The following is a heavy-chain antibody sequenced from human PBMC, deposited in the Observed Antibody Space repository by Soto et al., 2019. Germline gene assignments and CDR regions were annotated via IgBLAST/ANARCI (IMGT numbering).Heavy chain of an antibody. CDR2: ISGSGGST. J-gene: IGHJ4*02. V-gene: IGHV3-23*01. Sequence: PGGSLRLSCAASGFTFSSYAMSWVRQAPGKGLEWVSAISGSGGSTYYADSVKGRFTISRDNSKNTLYLQMNSLRAEDTAVYYCAKSRSTYYYDSSGSPFDYWGQGTLVTVSS. CDR3: AKSRSTYYYDSSGSPFDY. D-gene: IGHD3-22*01. CDR1: GFTFSSYA.